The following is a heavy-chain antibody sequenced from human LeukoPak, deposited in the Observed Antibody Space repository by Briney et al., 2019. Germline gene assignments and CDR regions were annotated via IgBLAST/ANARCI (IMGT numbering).Heavy chain of an antibody. CDR3: ARRHSGSGLHFQE. Sequence: PSETLSLTCTVSGGSISSSSYYWGWLRQPPGKGLEWSGSIYYSGSTYYNPSLKSRVTISVDTTKNQFSLRLNAVTAADTAVYYCARRHSGSGLHFQEWGQGTLVTVSS. J-gene: IGHJ1*01. CDR2: IYYSGST. V-gene: IGHV4-39*07. D-gene: IGHD3-10*01. CDR1: GGSISSSSYY.